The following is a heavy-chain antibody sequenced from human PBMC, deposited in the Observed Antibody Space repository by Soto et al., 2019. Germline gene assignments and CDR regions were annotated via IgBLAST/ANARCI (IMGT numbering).Heavy chain of an antibody. V-gene: IGHV4-59*01. J-gene: IGHJ5*02. CDR2: IYYSGST. CDR1: GGSISSYY. CDR3: ARDMAVAGTDWFDP. Sequence: SETLSLTCTLSGGSISSYYWSWIRQPPGNGLEWIGYIYYSGSTNYNPSLKSRVTISVDTSKNQFSLKLSSVTAADTAVYYCARDMAVAGTDWFDPWGKGPLVTVAS. D-gene: IGHD6-19*01.